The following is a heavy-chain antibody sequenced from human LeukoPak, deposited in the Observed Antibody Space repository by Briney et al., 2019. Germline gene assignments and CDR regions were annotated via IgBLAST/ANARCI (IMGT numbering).Heavy chain of an antibody. CDR3: AREVYSSSSVDY. Sequence: GGSLRLSCAASGFTFSSYGMHWVRQAPGKGLEWVAFIRYDGSNKYYADSVKGRFTISRDNSKNTLYLQMNSLRAEDTAVYYCAREVYSSSSVDYWGQGTLVTVSS. V-gene: IGHV3-30*02. CDR2: IRYDGSNK. J-gene: IGHJ4*02. D-gene: IGHD6-6*01. CDR1: GFTFSSYG.